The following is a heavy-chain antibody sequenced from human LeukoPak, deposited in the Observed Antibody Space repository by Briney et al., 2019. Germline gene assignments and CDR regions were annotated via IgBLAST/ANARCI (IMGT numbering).Heavy chain of an antibody. Sequence: ASVKVSCKASGGTFSSYAISWVRQAPGQGLEWMGGIIPIFGTANYAQKFQGRVTITTDESTSTAYMELSSLRSEDTAVYYCATEAYGSGSYDDYWGQGTLVTVSS. CDR2: IIPIFGTA. J-gene: IGHJ4*02. CDR1: GGTFSSYA. V-gene: IGHV1-69*05. D-gene: IGHD3-10*01. CDR3: ATEAYGSGSYDDY.